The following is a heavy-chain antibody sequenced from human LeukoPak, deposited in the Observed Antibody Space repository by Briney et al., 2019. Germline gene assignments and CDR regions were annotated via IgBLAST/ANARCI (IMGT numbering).Heavy chain of an antibody. J-gene: IGHJ4*02. Sequence: ASVKVSCKASGYTFTSYDINWVRQATGQGLEWMGWMNPNSGNTGYAQKFQGRVTITRNTSISTAYMELSSLRSEDTAVYYCARVFTMVRGVFDYWGQGTLVTVSS. CDR2: MNPNSGNT. CDR1: GYTFTSYD. CDR3: ARVFTMVRGVFDY. D-gene: IGHD3-10*01. V-gene: IGHV1-8*03.